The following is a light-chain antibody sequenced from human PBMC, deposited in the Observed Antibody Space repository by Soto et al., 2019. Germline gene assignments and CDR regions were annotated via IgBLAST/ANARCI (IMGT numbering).Light chain of an antibody. Sequence: QSVLTQPRSVSGSPGQSVTISCTGTSSDVGAYNYVSWYQQHPGKAPKLMIYEVNKRPSGVPDRFSGSKSGNTASLTVSGLQADDEADYYCSSYAGSSNVFGAGTKVTVL. J-gene: IGLJ1*01. V-gene: IGLV2-8*01. CDR3: SSYAGSSNV. CDR1: SSDVGAYNY. CDR2: EVN.